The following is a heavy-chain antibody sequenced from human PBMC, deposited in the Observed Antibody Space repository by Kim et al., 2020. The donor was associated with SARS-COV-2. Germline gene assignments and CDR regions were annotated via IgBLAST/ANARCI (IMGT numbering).Heavy chain of an antibody. D-gene: IGHD5-12*01. CDR3: AKDRSRSGYDPIPYLTTGGVDY. CDR1: GFTFDDYA. V-gene: IGHV3-9*01. Sequence: GGSLRLSCAASGFTFDDYAMHWVRQAPGKGLEWVSGISWNSGSIGYADSVKGRFTISRDNAKNSLYLQMNSLRAEDTALYYCAKDRSRSGYDPIPYLTTGGVDYWGQGTLVTVSS. J-gene: IGHJ4*02. CDR2: ISWNSGSI.